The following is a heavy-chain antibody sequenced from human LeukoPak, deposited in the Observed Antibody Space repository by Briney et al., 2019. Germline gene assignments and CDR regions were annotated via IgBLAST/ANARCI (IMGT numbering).Heavy chain of an antibody. Sequence: GGSLRLSCAASGFTVSSNYMSWVRQAPGKGLEWVSVIYSAGSTSYAVSVKGRFTISRDNSKNTLYLQMNSLRAEDTAVYYCARGYSGTYHAFDYWGQGTLVTVSS. J-gene: IGHJ4*02. D-gene: IGHD1-26*01. CDR1: GFTVSSNY. CDR3: ARGYSGTYHAFDY. V-gene: IGHV3-66*01. CDR2: IYSAGST.